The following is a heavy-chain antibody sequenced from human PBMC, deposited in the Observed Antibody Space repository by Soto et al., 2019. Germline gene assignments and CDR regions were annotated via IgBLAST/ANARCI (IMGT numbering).Heavy chain of an antibody. D-gene: IGHD2-15*01. CDR1: GGTFSSYA. J-gene: IGHJ6*02. CDR3: ARDVYPSRYCSGGSCYPFDYYYYDMDV. V-gene: IGHV1-69*06. CDR2: IIPIFGTA. Sequence: SVKVSCKASGGTFSSYAISWVRQAPGQGLEWMGGIIPIFGTANYAQKFQGRVTITADKSTSTAYMELSSLRSEDTAVYYCARDVYPSRYCSGGSCYPFDYYYYDMDVWGQGTTVTVSS.